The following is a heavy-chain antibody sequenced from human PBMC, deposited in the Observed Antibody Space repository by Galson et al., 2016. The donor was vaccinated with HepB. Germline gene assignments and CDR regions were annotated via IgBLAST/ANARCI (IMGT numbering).Heavy chain of an antibody. CDR1: GYTFTTYG. D-gene: IGHD3-3*01. V-gene: IGHV1-18*01. CDR3: ARPNYEFWSNLRGPFDI. Sequence: SVKVSCKASGYTFTTYGINWVRQAPGQGLEWMGRISPYNGNTKYAQKFQGRVTMTTDTSTSTAYMELRSLRSDDTAVYYCARPNYEFWSNLRGPFDIRGQGTMVTVSS. CDR2: ISPYNGNT. J-gene: IGHJ3*02.